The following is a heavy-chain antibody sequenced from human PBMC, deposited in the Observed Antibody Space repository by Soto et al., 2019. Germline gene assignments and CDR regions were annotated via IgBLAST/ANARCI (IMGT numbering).Heavy chain of an antibody. V-gene: IGHV4-59*12. CDR1: GGSIRSYY. CDR2: IYYSGST. CDR3: ARVTSGSYLTYSYSSGMDV. J-gene: IGHJ6*02. Sequence: SETLSLTCSGSGGSIRSYYWSWVRQPPGKGLGGIGYIYYSGSTNYNPSLRGGVTIAVDRSKTQFSLKLSSVTAADTPVYYCARVTSGSYLTYSYSSGMDVWAQGTTVPVSS. D-gene: IGHD3-10*01.